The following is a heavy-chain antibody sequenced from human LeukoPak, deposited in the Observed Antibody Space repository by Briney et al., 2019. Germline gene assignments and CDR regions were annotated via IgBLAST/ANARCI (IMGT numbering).Heavy chain of an antibody. Sequence: PGGSLRLSCAASGFTFSSYSMNWVRQAPGKGLEWVSYISSSSSTIYYADSVKGRFTISRDNAKSSLYLQMNSLRAEDTAVYYCAKDTNHFWGHNWYFDLWGRGALVTVSS. J-gene: IGHJ2*01. CDR1: GFTFSSYS. CDR3: AKDTNHFWGHNWYFDL. V-gene: IGHV3-48*04. D-gene: IGHD1-14*01. CDR2: ISSSSSTI.